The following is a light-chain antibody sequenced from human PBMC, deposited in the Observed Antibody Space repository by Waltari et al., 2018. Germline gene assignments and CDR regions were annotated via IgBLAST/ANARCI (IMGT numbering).Light chain of an antibody. CDR3: MFWPSNGWV. CDR2: YNSDSEK. V-gene: IGLV5-37*01. Sequence: QPVLTQPPSSSASPGESARLTCTLPSDFNVGDFIIYWYQQRPGSPPRFLLYYNSDSEKAQGSGVPSRFSGSKDASANAGILLISGLQSEDEADYYCMFWPSNGWVFGGGTKLTVL. J-gene: IGLJ3*02. CDR1: SDFNVGDFI.